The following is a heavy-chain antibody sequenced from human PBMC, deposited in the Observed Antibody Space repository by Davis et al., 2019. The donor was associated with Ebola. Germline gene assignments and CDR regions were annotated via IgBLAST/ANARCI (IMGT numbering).Heavy chain of an antibody. J-gene: IGHJ6*04. CDR1: VITFSSYA. V-gene: IGHV3-23*01. D-gene: IGHD3-3*01. Sequence: GGSLRLSCTDSVITFSSYAMTWVRQAPGKGLEWVSAISGSGGSTYYADSVKGRFTISRDNSKKTLYLQMNSPRAEDSAVYYCAKSGLSFGVVKYHYGMDVWGKGTTVTVSS. CDR3: AKSGLSFGVVKYHYGMDV. CDR2: ISGSGGST.